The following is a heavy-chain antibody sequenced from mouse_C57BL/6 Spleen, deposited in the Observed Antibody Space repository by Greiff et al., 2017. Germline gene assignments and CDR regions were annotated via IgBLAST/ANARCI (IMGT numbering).Heavy chain of an antibody. Sequence: QVQLQQSGAELVKPGASVKLSCKASGYTFTEYTIHWVKQRSGQGLEWIGWFYPGSGSIKYNEKFKDKATLTADKSSSTVYMELSRLTAEDSAVYFCARHAYDYDEGYYAMDYWGQGTSVTVSS. V-gene: IGHV1-62-2*01. CDR1: GYTFTEYT. CDR2: FYPGSGSI. J-gene: IGHJ4*01. D-gene: IGHD2-4*01. CDR3: ARHAYDYDEGYYAMDY.